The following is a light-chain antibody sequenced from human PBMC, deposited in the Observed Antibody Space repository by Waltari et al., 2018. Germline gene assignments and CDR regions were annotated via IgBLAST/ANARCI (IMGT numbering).Light chain of an antibody. CDR3: IAYAGSNNLGYV. Sequence: QSALTQPPPASGSPGQSVTISRTGTSTAVGSNNHVPWYQQHPGKAPKVIIYEVSERPSGVPDRFSGSKSGNTASLTVSGLQAEDEADYYCIAYAGSNNLGYVFGTGTKVTVL. CDR1: STAVGSNNH. J-gene: IGLJ1*01. CDR2: EVS. V-gene: IGLV2-8*01.